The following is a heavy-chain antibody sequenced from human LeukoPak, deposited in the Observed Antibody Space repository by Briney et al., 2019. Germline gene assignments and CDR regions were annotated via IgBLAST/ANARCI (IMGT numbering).Heavy chain of an antibody. J-gene: IGHJ4*02. D-gene: IGHD2-2*02. CDR2: ISYDGSNK. V-gene: IGHV3-30*18. Sequence: PGGSLRLSCAASGFTFSSYGMHWVRQAPGKGLEWVAVISYDGSNKYYADSVKGRFTISRDNSKNTLYLQMDSLRAEDTAIYYCAKGDSSSCYSSVDNWGQGTLVTVSS. CDR3: AKGDSSSCYSSVDN. CDR1: GFTFSSYG.